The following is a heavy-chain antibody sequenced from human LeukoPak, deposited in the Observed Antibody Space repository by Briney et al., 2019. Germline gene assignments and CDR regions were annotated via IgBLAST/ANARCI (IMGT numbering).Heavy chain of an antibody. CDR2: ISYDGSNK. V-gene: IGHV3-30-3*01. CDR3: AREACPYRLCYYDSSGYSLNYYFDY. CDR1: GFTFRSYA. J-gene: IGHJ4*02. D-gene: IGHD3-22*01. Sequence: GGSLRLSCAASGFTFRSYAMSWVRQAPGKGLEWVAVISYDGSNKYYADSVKGRFTISRDNSKNTLYLQMNSLRAEDTAVYYCAREACPYRLCYYDSSGYSLNYYFDYWGQGTLVTVSS.